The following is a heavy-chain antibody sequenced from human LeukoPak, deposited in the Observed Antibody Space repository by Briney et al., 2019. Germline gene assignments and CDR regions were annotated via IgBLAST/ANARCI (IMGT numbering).Heavy chain of an antibody. CDR1: GFTFSSYW. V-gene: IGHV3-23*01. CDR3: ARDPNGDYIGAFDI. D-gene: IGHD4-17*01. CDR2: IRGSGGGT. J-gene: IGHJ3*02. Sequence: GGSLRLSCAASGFTFSSYWMSWVRQAPGKGPEWVSAIRGSGGGTEYADSVKGRFTISRDNSKNTLYLQMNSLRAEDTAVYYCARDPNGDYIGAFDILGQGTMVTVSS.